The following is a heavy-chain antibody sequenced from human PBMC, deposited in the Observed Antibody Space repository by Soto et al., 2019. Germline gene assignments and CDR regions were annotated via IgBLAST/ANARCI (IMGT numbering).Heavy chain of an antibody. D-gene: IGHD2-15*01. CDR3: AREYSLAVVLPGD. CDR2: IWYDGNNK. Sequence: PGGSLRLSCAASGFTFSSYAMYWVRQAPGKGLEWVAEIWYDGNNKYYADSVKGRFTISRDNSKNTVFLQMDSLRAEDTAVYYCAREYSLAVVLPGDGGQGTPVTVTS. V-gene: IGHV3-33*01. CDR1: GFTFSSYA. J-gene: IGHJ4*02.